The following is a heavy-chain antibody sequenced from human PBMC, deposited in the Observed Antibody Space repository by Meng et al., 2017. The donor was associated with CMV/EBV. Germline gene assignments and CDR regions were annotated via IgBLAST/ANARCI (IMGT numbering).Heavy chain of an antibody. J-gene: IGHJ4*02. Sequence: GESLKISCAASGFTFSSYWMSWVRQAPGKGLEWVANIKQDGSEKYYVDSVKGRFTISRDNAKNSLYLQMNSLRAEDTAVYYCARGGVPSSGYSSGWASGYWGQGTLVTVSS. CDR1: GFTFSSYW. D-gene: IGHD6-19*01. CDR2: IKQDGSEK. CDR3: ARGGVPSSGYSSGWASGY. V-gene: IGHV3-7*01.